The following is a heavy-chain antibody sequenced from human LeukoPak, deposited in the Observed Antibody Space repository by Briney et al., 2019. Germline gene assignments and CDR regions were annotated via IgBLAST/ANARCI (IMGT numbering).Heavy chain of an antibody. V-gene: IGHV3-9*01. Sequence: GGSLRLSCAASGLTFDDYAVHWVRQAPGKGLEWVSGISWNSGRIGYADSVKGRFTISRDNAKNSLYLQMNSLRAEDTAFYYCAKDTSYDILTGPFDYWGQGTLVTVSS. CDR2: ISWNSGRI. CDR3: AKDTSYDILTGPFDY. D-gene: IGHD3-9*01. J-gene: IGHJ4*02. CDR1: GLTFDDYA.